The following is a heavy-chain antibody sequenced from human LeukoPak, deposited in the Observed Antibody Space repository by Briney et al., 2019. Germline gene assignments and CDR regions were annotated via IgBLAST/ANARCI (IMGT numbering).Heavy chain of an antibody. V-gene: IGHV3-9*01. D-gene: IGHD3-16*01. CDR2: ISWNSGSI. Sequence: PGGSLRLSCAASGFTFDDYAMHWVRQAPGKGLEWVSGISWNSGSIGYADSVKGRFTISRDNAKNSLYLQMNSLRAEDTAVYYCARDRLEGGAFDIWGQGTMVTVSS. CDR3: ARDRLEGGAFDI. CDR1: GFTFDDYA. J-gene: IGHJ3*02.